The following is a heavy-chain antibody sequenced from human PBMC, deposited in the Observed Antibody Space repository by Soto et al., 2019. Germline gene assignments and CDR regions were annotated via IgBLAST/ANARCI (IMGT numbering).Heavy chain of an antibody. CDR3: ARHGCSYMTTVRHFDY. Sequence: PSETLSLTCTVSGGSISSSSYYWGWIRQPPGKGLEWIGSIYYSGSTYYNPSLKSRVTISIDTSKNQFSLKLSSVTAADTAVYYCARHGCSYMTTVRHFDYWGQGTLVTVSS. D-gene: IGHD4-17*01. V-gene: IGHV4-39*01. CDR2: IYYSGST. J-gene: IGHJ4*02. CDR1: GGSISSSSYY.